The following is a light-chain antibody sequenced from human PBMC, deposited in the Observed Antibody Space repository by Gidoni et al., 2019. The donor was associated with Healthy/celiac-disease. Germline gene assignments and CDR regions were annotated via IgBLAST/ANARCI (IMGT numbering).Light chain of an antibody. CDR1: QSVLYSSNNKNY. Sequence: DIVMTQSLDSLAVSLGKRATINCKSSQSVLYSSNNKNYLAWYQQKPGQPPKLLIYWASTRESGVPDRFSGSGSGTDFTLTISSLQAEDVAVYYCQQYYSTPLTFGPGTKVDIK. V-gene: IGKV4-1*01. CDR3: QQYYSTPLT. J-gene: IGKJ3*01. CDR2: WAS.